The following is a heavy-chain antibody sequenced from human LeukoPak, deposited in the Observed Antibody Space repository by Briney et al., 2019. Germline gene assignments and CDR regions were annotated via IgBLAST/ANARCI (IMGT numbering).Heavy chain of an antibody. J-gene: IGHJ6*02. D-gene: IGHD1-26*01. V-gene: IGHV1-69*13. Sequence: ASVKVSCKASGGTFISYAISWVRQAPGQGLEWMGGIIPIFGTANYAQKFQGRVTITADESTSTAYMELSSLRSEDTAVYYCASRYSGSYYGYYGMDVWGQGTTVTVSS. CDR3: ASRYSGSYYGYYGMDV. CDR2: IIPIFGTA. CDR1: GGTFISYA.